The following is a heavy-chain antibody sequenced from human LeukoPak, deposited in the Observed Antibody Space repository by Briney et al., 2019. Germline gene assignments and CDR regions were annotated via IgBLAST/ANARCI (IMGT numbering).Heavy chain of an antibody. CDR3: ARATMVRGVIIGQFDY. V-gene: IGHV3-7*01. Sequence: GGSLRLSCAASGFTFSSYWMSCVRQAPGKGLEWVANIKQDGSEKYYVDSVKGRFTISRDNAKNSLYLQMNSLRAEDTAVYYCARATMVRGVIIGQFDYWGQGTLVTVSS. CDR1: GFTFSSYW. CDR2: IKQDGSEK. D-gene: IGHD3-10*01. J-gene: IGHJ4*02.